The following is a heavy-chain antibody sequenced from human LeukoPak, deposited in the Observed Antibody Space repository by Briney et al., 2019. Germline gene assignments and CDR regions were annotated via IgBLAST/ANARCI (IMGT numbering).Heavy chain of an antibody. CDR2: IYYSGST. CDR3: ARGDSSGYYRYWYFDL. CDR1: GGPISSGGYY. Sequence: PSQTLSLTCTVSGGPISSGGYYWSWIRQHPGKGLEWIGYIYYSGSTYYNPSLKSRVTISVDTSKNQFSLKLSSVTAADTAVYYCARGDSSGYYRYWYFDLWGRGTLVTVSS. D-gene: IGHD3-22*01. V-gene: IGHV4-31*03. J-gene: IGHJ2*01.